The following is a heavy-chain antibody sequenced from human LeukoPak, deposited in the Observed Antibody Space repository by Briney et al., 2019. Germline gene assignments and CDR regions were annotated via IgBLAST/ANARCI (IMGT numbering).Heavy chain of an antibody. V-gene: IGHV3-7*04. CDR3: ARGDEVFSTSTRSLVDY. D-gene: IGHD4-17*01. CDR2: MRHDGSEK. J-gene: IGHJ4*02. CDR1: GFTFSIYW. Sequence: PGGSLRLSCAASGFTFSIYWMSWVRQAPGKGMEWVATMRHDGSEKYYVDSVKGRFTISRDNAKNSLFLQMNSLRAEDTAVYYCARGDEVFSTSTRSLVDYWGQGTLVTVSS.